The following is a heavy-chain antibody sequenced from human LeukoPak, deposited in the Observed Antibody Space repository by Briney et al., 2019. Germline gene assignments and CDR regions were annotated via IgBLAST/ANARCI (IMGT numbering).Heavy chain of an antibody. CDR3: AGDNWSGIAFYFDY. CDR2: IKQEGSEK. Sequence: GGSLTLSCATSRFTFRKYWMRCVRDAPRGGREWVANIKQEGSEKYYVDSVKGRFTISRDNAKNSLYLQMISLRAEDTAVYYCAGDNWSGIAFYFDYWGQGTLVTVSS. CDR1: RFTFRKYW. V-gene: IGHV3-7*01. J-gene: IGHJ4*02. D-gene: IGHD6-13*01.